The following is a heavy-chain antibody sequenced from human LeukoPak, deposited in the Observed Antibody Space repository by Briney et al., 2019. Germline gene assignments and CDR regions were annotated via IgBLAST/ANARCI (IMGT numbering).Heavy chain of an antibody. CDR3: ARASLMKPPYYYYYMDV. D-gene: IGHD3-16*01. J-gene: IGHJ6*03. V-gene: IGHV4-4*07. CDR2: IYTSGST. CDR1: GGSISSYY. Sequence: SETVSLTCTVSGGSISSYYWSWIRQPAGKGLEWIGRIYTSGSTNYNPSLKSRVTMSVDTSKNQFSLKLSSVTAADTAVHYCARASLMKPPYYYYYMDVWGKGTTVTVS.